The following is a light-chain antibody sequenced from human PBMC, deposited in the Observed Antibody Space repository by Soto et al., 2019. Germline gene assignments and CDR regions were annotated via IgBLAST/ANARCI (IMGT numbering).Light chain of an antibody. J-gene: IGKJ5*01. CDR3: QQYNTWPPIT. CDR1: QSVSSN. V-gene: IGKV3-15*01. CDR2: GAS. Sequence: EIVMTQSPATLSVSPGERATLSCRASQSVSSNLAWYQQKPGQAPRLLIFGASTRATDIPARFSGSGSGTEFTLTISSLQSEDFAVYYCQQYNTWPPITFGPGTRLDIK.